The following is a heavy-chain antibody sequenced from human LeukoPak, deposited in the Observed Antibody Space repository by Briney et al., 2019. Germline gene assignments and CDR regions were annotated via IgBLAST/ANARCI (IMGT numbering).Heavy chain of an antibody. V-gene: IGHV4-4*07. CDR2: IYTSGST. CDR3: ARDVTYYYGSGSYYNVPHYMDV. Sequence: SETLSLTCTVSGGSISSYYWSWIRQPAGKGLEWIGRIYTSGSTNYNPSLKGRVTMSVDTSKNQFSLKLSSVTAADTAVYYCARDVTYYYGSGSYYNVPHYMDVWGKGTTVTISS. CDR1: GGSISSYY. J-gene: IGHJ6*03. D-gene: IGHD3-10*01.